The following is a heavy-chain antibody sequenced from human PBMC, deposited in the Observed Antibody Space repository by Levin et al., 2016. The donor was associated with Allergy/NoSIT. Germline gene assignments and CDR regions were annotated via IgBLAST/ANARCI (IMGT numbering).Heavy chain of an antibody. CDR3: ARVGGGYSGGDAFDI. CDR2: ISSSSSYT. D-gene: IGHD5-12*01. Sequence: WIRQPPGKGLEWVSYISSSSSYTNYADSVKGRFTISRDNAKNSLYLQMNSLRAEDTAVYYCARVGGGYSGGDAFDIWGQGTMVTVSS. J-gene: IGHJ3*02. V-gene: IGHV3-11*05.